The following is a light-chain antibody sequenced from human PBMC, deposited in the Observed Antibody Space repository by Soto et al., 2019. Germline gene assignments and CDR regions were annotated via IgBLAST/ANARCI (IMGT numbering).Light chain of an antibody. CDR1: SSDVGGYTY. V-gene: IGLV2-14*03. CDR3: SSYTTSITHVV. Sequence: QSVLTQPASVSGSPGQSITISCTGTSSDVGGYTYVSWYQQHPGKGPKLLVYHVDARPPGVSNRFSGSKSGNTASLTISGLQADDEADYYCSSYTTSITHVVFGGGTKLTVL. CDR2: HVD. J-gene: IGLJ2*01.